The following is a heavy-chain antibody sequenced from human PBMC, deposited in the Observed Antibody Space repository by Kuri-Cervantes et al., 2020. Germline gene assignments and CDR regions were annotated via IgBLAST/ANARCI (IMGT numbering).Heavy chain of an antibody. J-gene: IGHJ5*02. CDR1: GGSISSGDYD. Sequence: SETLSLTCTVSGGSISSGDYDWRWIRQPPGKGLEWIGYIYYSGSTNYNPSLKSRVTISVDTSKNQFSLKLSSVTAADTAVYYCARGVASPNWFDPWGQGTMVTVSS. CDR3: ARGVASPNWFDP. V-gene: IGHV4-61*08. CDR2: IYYSGST. D-gene: IGHD2-15*01.